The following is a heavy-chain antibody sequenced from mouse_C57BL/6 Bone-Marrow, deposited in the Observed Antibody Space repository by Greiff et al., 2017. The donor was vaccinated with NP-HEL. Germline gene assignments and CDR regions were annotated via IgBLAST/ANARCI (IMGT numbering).Heavy chain of an antibody. CDR3: ARYYGNYYYAMDY. D-gene: IGHD2-1*01. CDR1: GYAFSSYW. J-gene: IGHJ4*01. V-gene: IGHV1-80*01. CDR2: IYPGDGDT. Sequence: QVHVKQSGAELVKPGASVKISCKASGYAFSSYWMNWVKQRPGKGLEWIGQIYPGDGDTNYNGKFKGKATLTADKSSSTAYMQLSSLTSEDSAVYFCARYYGNYYYAMDYWGQGTSVTVSS.